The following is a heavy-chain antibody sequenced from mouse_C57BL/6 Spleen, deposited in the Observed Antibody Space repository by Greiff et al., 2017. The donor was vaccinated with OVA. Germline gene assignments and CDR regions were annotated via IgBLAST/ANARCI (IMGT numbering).Heavy chain of an antibody. CDR3: ARPYGSSPHWYFDV. D-gene: IGHD1-1*01. CDR1: GYTFTSYW. Sequence: QVQLQQPGAELVRPGTSVKLSCKASGYTFTSYWMQWGQKRPGPGLEWIGVLATSDSDTNDNQKFKGKATLTVDTSSSTAYMQLSSLTSEDSAVYYCARPYGSSPHWYFDVWGTGTTVTVSS. V-gene: IGHV1-59*01. J-gene: IGHJ1*03. CDR2: LATSDSDT.